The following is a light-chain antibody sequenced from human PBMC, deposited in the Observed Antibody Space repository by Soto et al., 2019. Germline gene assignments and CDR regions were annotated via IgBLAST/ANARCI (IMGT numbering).Light chain of an antibody. Sequence: QSALTQPPSASGSPGQSVTISCTGTSSDVGGYTYVSWYQQHPGNAPKLMIYEVSKRPSGVPDRFSGSKSGNTASLAVSGLQDEDEADYYCTSYAGSNNVLFGGGTKLTVL. V-gene: IGLV2-8*01. CDR2: EVS. CDR1: SSDVGGYTY. J-gene: IGLJ2*01. CDR3: TSYAGSNNVL.